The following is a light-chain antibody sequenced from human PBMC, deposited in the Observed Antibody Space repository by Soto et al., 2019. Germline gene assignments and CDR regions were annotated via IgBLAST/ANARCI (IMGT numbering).Light chain of an antibody. V-gene: IGKV1-39*01. CDR1: QNIERY. CDR3: QQYTQWPQWT. J-gene: IGKJ1*01. CDR2: AAA. Sequence: DIQMTQSPSSLSASIGDTITISCRASQNIERYLNWYQQKEGRAPQLLMFAAANLESGVPSRFRGSGSGTDFTLTISSLQSEDFGTYYCQQYTQWPQWTFGQGTKVDI.